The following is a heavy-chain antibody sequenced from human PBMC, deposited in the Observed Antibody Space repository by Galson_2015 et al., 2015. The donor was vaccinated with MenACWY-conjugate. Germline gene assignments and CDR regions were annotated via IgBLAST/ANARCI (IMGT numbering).Heavy chain of an antibody. CDR3: ARGPRYGAFDI. V-gene: IGHV3-7*03. J-gene: IGHJ3*02. CDR1: GFSFSGSW. D-gene: IGHD4-17*01. Sequence: SLRLSCAASGFSFSGSWMSWARQAPGKGLEWVANIKQDASEKYYVDSVKGRFAISRDNAKTSLYLQMNSLGAEDTAVYYCARGPRYGAFDIWGQGTMVTVSS. CDR2: IKQDASEK.